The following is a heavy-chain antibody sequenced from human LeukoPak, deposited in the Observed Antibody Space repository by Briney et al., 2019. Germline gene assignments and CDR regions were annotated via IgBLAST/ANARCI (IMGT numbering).Heavy chain of an antibody. D-gene: IGHD1-26*01. CDR3: ARGVGLTQGGSFDY. Sequence: SETLSLTCTVSGGSISSYYWSWIRQPPGKGLEWIGYIYYSGSTNYNPSLKSRVTISVDTSKNQFSLKLSSVTAADTAVYYCARGVGLTQGGSFDYWGQGTLVTVSS. J-gene: IGHJ4*02. V-gene: IGHV4-59*01. CDR2: IYYSGST. CDR1: GGSISSYY.